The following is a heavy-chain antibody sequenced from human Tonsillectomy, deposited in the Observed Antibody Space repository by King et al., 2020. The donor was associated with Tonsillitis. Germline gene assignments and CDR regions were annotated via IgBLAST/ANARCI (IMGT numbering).Heavy chain of an antibody. D-gene: IGHD1-14*01. J-gene: IGHJ4*02. CDR2: INHSGST. CDR1: GGSFSGYY. Sequence: VQLQQWGAGLLKPSETLSLTCAVYGGSFSGYYWSWIRKPPGKGLEWIGEINHSGSTNYNPSLKSRVTISVDTSKNQFSLKLSSVTAADTAVYYCARGQAIADRIRPAVGYFDYWGQGTLVTVSS. V-gene: IGHV4-34*01. CDR3: ARGQAIADRIRPAVGYFDY.